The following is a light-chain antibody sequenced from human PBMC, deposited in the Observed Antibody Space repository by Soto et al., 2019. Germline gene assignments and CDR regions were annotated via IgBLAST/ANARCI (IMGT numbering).Light chain of an antibody. CDR1: HSNSGSNY. CDR3: SSYTSTTTVRFV. CDR2: SND. Sequence: QSVLTQPPSASGTPGQRVTISCSGSHSNSGSNYVYWYQQLPGTAPKLLIYSNDQRPSRISSRFSGSKSANTASLTISGLQAEDEALYYCSSYTSTTTVRFVFGTGTKVTVL. V-gene: IGLV1-47*02. J-gene: IGLJ1*01.